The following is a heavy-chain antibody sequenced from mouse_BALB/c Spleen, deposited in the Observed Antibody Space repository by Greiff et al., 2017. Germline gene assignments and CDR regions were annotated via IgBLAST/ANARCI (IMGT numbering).Heavy chain of an antibody. CDR2: IYPGDGDT. CDR1: GYAFSSSW. Sequence: VQLQESGPELVKPGASVKISCKASGYAFSSSWMNWVKQRPGQGLEWIGRIYPGDGDTNYNGKFKGKATLTADKSSSTAYMQLSSLTSVDSAVYFCARDRFYYFDYWGQGTTLTVSS. CDR3: ARDRFYYFDY. V-gene: IGHV1-82*01. J-gene: IGHJ2*01.